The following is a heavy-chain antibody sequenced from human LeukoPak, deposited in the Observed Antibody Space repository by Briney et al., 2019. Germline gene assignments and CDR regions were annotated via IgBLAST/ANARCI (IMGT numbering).Heavy chain of an antibody. J-gene: IGHJ4*02. V-gene: IGHV3-23*01. Sequence: GGSLRLSCAASGFTFSSYGMSWVRQAPGKGLEWVSAISGSGGSTYYADSVKGRVTIARDNSKNTLYLQMKRLRAEDTAVYHCAKARYYDSSGYNHYFDYWGQGTLVTVSS. CDR1: GFTFSSYG. D-gene: IGHD3-22*01. CDR2: ISGSGGST. CDR3: AKARYYDSSGYNHYFDY.